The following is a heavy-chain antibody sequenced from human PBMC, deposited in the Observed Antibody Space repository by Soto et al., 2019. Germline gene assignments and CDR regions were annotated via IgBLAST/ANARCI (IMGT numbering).Heavy chain of an antibody. Sequence: GGSLSLSCAASGFTFSSYGMHWVRQAPNKGLEWVAVIWYDGSNKYYADSVKGRFTISRDNSKNTLYLQMNSLRAEDTAVYYCARDPSYDFWSGPEVYGMDVWGQGTTVTVSS. CDR1: GFTFSSYG. CDR3: ARDPSYDFWSGPEVYGMDV. D-gene: IGHD3-3*01. V-gene: IGHV3-33*01. J-gene: IGHJ6*02. CDR2: IWYDGSNK.